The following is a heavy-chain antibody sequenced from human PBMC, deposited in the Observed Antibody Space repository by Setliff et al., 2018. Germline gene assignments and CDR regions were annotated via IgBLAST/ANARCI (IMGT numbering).Heavy chain of an antibody. CDR2: TYHSGST. Sequence: PSETLSLTCAVSGYSISSGYYWGWIRQPPGKGLEWIGSTYHSGSTYYNPSLKSRFTISRDNAKNSLYLQMNSLRAEDTAVYYCARDGGEYWGQGTLVTVSS. CDR3: ARDGGEY. CDR1: GYSISSGYY. D-gene: IGHD3-16*01. J-gene: IGHJ4*02. V-gene: IGHV4-38-2*02.